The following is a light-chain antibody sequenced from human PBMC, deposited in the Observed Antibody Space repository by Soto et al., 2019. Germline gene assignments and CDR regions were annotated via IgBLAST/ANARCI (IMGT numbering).Light chain of an antibody. CDR2: GGS. CDR3: QQYSSSRT. J-gene: IGKJ1*01. CDR1: QNVSSNH. V-gene: IGKV3-20*01. Sequence: DIVLTQSPGTQSLSPGERATLYCRASQNVSSNHLAWYQQKPGQAPRLLIYGGSSRATGIPVRFSGSGSETDCTLTITSLEPEDFAMYYCQQYSSSRTFGQGTKVDI.